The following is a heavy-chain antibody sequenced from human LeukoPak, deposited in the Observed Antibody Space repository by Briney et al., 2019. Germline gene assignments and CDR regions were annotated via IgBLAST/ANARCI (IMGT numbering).Heavy chain of an antibody. D-gene: IGHD6-19*01. CDR1: GFTFNNYA. J-gene: IGHJ4*02. V-gene: IGHV3-23*01. Sequence: GGSLRLSCAASGFTFNNYAMTWVRQAPGEGLQWVSSVISNGGSTYHADSVRGRFTISRDNSKNTLYLQMNSLRAAATAIYSWSREGGVLTVAGRRGIDYWGQGSLVIVSS. CDR2: VISNGGST. CDR3: SREGGVLTVAGRRGIDY.